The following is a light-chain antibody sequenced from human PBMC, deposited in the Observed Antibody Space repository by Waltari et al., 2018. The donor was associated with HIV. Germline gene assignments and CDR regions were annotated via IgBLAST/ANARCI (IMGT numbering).Light chain of an antibody. J-gene: IGLJ2*01. CDR2: DVI. Sequence: QSALTQPPSASGSPGQSVTLSCTGTSSDVGGYNYVSWHQQRPGKAPKLMIYDVIKRPSGVPDRFSGSKSGNTASLTVSGLQPEDEADYYCSSHAGSKVVFGGGTRLTVL. V-gene: IGLV2-8*01. CDR1: SSDVGGYNY. CDR3: SSHAGSKVV.